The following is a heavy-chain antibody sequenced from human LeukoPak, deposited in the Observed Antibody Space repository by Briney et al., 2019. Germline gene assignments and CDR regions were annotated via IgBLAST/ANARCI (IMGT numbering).Heavy chain of an antibody. V-gene: IGHV4-59*01. CDR1: GGSFSGYY. Sequence: SETLSLTCAVYGGSFSGYYWSWIRQPPGKGLEWIGRIYASGSTYYNPSLQSRVTISVDTSKNQFSLKLSSVAAADTAVYYCARGERGYSYGKGGYYYGMDVWGQGTTVTVSS. CDR2: IYASGST. D-gene: IGHD5-18*01. J-gene: IGHJ6*02. CDR3: ARGERGYSYGKGGYYYGMDV.